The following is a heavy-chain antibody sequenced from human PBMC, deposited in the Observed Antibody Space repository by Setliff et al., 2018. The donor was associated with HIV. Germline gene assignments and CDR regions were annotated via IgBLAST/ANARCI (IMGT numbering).Heavy chain of an antibody. J-gene: IGHJ4*02. CDR2: IWYDGSSK. V-gene: IGHV3-33*06. D-gene: IGHD3-10*01. CDR1: GFTFSSYG. Sequence: GGSLRLSCAASGFTFSSYGMHWVRQAPGKGLEWVAIIWYDGSSKYYADSVKGRFTISRDTSKDTLYLQMNSLRAEDTAVYYCAKDRGLVWFGEGPGDYWGQGTLVTVSS. CDR3: AKDRGLVWFGEGPGDY.